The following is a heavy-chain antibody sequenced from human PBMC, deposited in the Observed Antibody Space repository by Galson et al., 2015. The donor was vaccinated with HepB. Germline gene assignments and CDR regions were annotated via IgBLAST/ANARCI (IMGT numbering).Heavy chain of an antibody. CDR2: IYYSGSA. CDR3: ATGTSTELYYFDY. J-gene: IGHJ4*02. Sequence: TLSLTCTVSGGSISSGIYYWSWIRQPPGKGLEWIGYIYYSGSAYYNPSLKSRVTISVDTSKNQFSLKLSSVTAADTAVYYCATGTSTELYYFDYWGQGTLVTVSS. CDR1: GGSISSGIYY. V-gene: IGHV4-30-4*01. D-gene: IGHD1-7*01.